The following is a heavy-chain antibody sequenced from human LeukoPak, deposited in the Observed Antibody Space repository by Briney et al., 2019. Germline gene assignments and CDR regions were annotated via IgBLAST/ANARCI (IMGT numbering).Heavy chain of an antibody. CDR1: GGSMSSYF. Sequence: PSETLSLTCTVSGGSMSSYFWSWIRQPPGKGLEWIGYNHYSGTTNYNPSLKSRVTISIDTSKNQFSLKLSSVTAADTAVYYCARSRGGFGDYGSWFDPWGQGTLVTVSS. J-gene: IGHJ5*02. D-gene: IGHD4-17*01. CDR2: NHYSGTT. CDR3: ARSRGGFGDYGSWFDP. V-gene: IGHV4-59*01.